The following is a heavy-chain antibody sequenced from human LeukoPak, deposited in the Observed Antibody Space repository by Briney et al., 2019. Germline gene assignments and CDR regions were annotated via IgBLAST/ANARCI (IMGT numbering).Heavy chain of an antibody. Sequence: GGSLRLSCAASGFTFSTYAMGWVRQAPGKGLEWVSSIKGGGGDPFYADSVNGRFTTSRDNSKNTLFLQLDSLRAEDTAVYYCAKGGHDFNPFYWWGQGTLVTVSS. J-gene: IGHJ4*02. CDR3: AKGGHDFNPFYW. D-gene: IGHD2-21*02. V-gene: IGHV3-23*01. CDR1: GFTFSTYA. CDR2: IKGGGGDP.